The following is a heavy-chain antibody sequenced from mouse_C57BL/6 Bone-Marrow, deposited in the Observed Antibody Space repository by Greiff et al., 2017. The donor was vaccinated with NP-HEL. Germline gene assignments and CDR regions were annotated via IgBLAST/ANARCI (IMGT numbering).Heavy chain of an antibody. V-gene: IGHV5-4*01. CDR2: ISDGGSYT. CDR1: GFTFSSYA. J-gene: IGHJ3*01. CDR3: ARELRWFAY. Sequence: EVKVEESGGGLVKPGGSLKLSCAASGFTFSSYAMSWVRQTPEKRLEWVATISDGGSYTSYPDNVKGRFTISRDNAKNNLYLQMSHLKSEDTAMYYCARELRWFAYWGQGTLVTVSA.